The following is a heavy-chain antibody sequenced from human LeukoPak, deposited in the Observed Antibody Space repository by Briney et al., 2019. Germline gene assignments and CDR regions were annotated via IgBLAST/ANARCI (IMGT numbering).Heavy chain of an antibody. CDR3: AREGSIWYERPGD. D-gene: IGHD6-13*01. CDR1: GFTFSRHW. J-gene: IGHJ4*02. Sequence: GGSLRLSCAGSGFTFSRHWMGWVRQTPGRGLEWVANIKQDGSEKYYVDSVRGRFTISRDSAKNSLYLQMNSLRPEDTAVYYCAREGSIWYERPGDWGQGTLVTVSS. CDR2: IKQDGSEK. V-gene: IGHV3-7*04.